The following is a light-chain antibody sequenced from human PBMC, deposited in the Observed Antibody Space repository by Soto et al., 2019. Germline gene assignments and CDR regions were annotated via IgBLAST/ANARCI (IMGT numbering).Light chain of an antibody. CDR3: QHYNSYSEA. CDR1: QSVDTF. Sequence: ETALTQSPATLSLSPGERATLSCRASQSVDTFLAWYQQKPGQAPSLLIYDASTRATGIPARFSGSGSGTEFTLTISSLQPDDFATYYCQHYNSYSEAFGQGTKVDIK. CDR2: DAS. J-gene: IGKJ1*01. V-gene: IGKV3-11*01.